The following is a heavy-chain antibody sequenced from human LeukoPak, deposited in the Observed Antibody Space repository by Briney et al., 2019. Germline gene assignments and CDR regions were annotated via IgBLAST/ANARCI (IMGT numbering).Heavy chain of an antibody. CDR2: IYPGDSDT. Sequence: GESLKISCKRSGYSFTSYWIAWVRQMPGKGLEWMGVIYPGDSDTTYSPSFQGQVTISADKSISNAYLQWSSLRASDTAMYYCARQWGRGSGSYLGYWGQGTLVTVSS. CDR3: ARQWGRGSGSYLGY. J-gene: IGHJ4*02. V-gene: IGHV5-51*01. CDR1: GYSFTSYW. D-gene: IGHD3-10*01.